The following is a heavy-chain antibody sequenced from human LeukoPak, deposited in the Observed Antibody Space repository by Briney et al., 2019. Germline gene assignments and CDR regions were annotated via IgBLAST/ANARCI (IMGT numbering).Heavy chain of an antibody. Sequence: ASVKVSCKASGYTFTGYYMHWVRQAPGQGLEWWGWINPNSGGTNYAQKFQGWVTMTRDTSISTVYMELSRLRSDDTAVYYCARDLRGNTYGYDYWGQGTLVTVSS. CDR2: INPNSGGT. J-gene: IGHJ4*02. V-gene: IGHV1-2*04. D-gene: IGHD5-18*01. CDR1: GYTFTGYY. CDR3: ARDLRGNTYGYDY.